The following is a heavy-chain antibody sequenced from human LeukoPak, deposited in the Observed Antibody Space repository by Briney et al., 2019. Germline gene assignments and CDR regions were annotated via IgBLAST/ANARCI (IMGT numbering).Heavy chain of an antibody. Sequence: GGSLRLSCSASGFTFEDYTMHWVRQVPGKTLEWVSLISWDGTPYYSDSVKGRFTISRDNSKDSLYLQMDTLRSEDTAFYYCVKDLSYGSSGSFFDYWGQGTLVTVS. CDR3: VKDLSYGSSGSFFDY. J-gene: IGHJ4*02. CDR2: ISWDGTP. CDR1: GFTFEDYT. D-gene: IGHD3-22*01. V-gene: IGHV3-43*01.